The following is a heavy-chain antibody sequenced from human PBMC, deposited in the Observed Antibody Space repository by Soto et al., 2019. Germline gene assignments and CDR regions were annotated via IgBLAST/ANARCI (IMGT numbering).Heavy chain of an antibody. V-gene: IGHV4-39*01. CDR1: GGSVSSGEYY. CDR3: ARDYFDSSDYTTNWFDP. CDR2: IYHTGNA. D-gene: IGHD3-22*01. Sequence: SETLSLTCTVSGGSVSSGEYYWTWIRQPPGEGLEWIGSIYHTGNAYYNPSLKSRVTIFVDTSKNQFSLKLTSVTAADTALYYCARDYFDSSDYTTNWFDPWGQGTLVTVSS. J-gene: IGHJ5*02.